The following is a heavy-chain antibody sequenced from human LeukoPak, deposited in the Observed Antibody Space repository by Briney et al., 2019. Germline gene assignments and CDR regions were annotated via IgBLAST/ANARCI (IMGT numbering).Heavy chain of an antibody. V-gene: IGHV6-1*01. CDR1: GDSVPSNSAV. D-gene: IGHD3-16*01. J-gene: IGHJ5*02. CDR3: ARALGKNWFDP. CDR2: TYYRSKWYN. Sequence: SQTLSLTCAISGDSVPSNSAVWNWIRQSPSRGLEWLGRTYYRSKWYNDYAVSVKSRITINPDTSKNQFSLRLNSVTPEDTAVYYCARALGKNWFDPWGQGTLVTVSS.